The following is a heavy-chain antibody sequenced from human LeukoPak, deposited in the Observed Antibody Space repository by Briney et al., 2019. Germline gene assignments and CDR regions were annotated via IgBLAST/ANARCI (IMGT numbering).Heavy chain of an antibody. Sequence: GGSLRLSCAASGFTFSSYGMHWVRQAPGKGLEWVAFIRYDGSNKYYADSVKGQFTISRDNSKNTLYLQMNSLRAEDTAVYYCAKGRRGRYFDWLFPWGQGTLVTVSS. J-gene: IGHJ5*02. V-gene: IGHV3-30*02. D-gene: IGHD3-9*01. CDR1: GFTFSSYG. CDR2: IRYDGSNK. CDR3: AKGRRGRYFDWLFP.